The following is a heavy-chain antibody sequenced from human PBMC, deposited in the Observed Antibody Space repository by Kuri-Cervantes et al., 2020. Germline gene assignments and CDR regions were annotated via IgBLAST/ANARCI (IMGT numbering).Heavy chain of an antibody. V-gene: IGHV4-59*01. D-gene: IGHD6-19*01. J-gene: IGHJ3*02. CDR2: IYSSGST. CDR1: GGSISSYF. CDR3: ARARWLVQDAFDI. Sequence: SETLSLTCTVSGGSISSYFWSWIRQPPGKGLEWIGYIYSSGSTNYNPSLKSRVTISLDTSKNQFSLKLSSVTAADTAVYYCARARWLVQDAFDIWGQGTMVTVSS.